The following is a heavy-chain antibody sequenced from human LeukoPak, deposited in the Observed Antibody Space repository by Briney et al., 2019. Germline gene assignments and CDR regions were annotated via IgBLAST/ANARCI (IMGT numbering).Heavy chain of an antibody. V-gene: IGHV3-23*01. Sequence: GGSLRLSCAASGFTFSSYAMSWVRQVPGKGLEWVSAISGSGGSTYYADSVKGRFTISRDNSKNTLYLQMNSLRAEDTAVYYCELVVVAATYFDYWGQGTLVTVSS. D-gene: IGHD2-15*01. CDR3: ELVVVAATYFDY. J-gene: IGHJ4*02. CDR1: GFTFSSYA. CDR2: ISGSGGST.